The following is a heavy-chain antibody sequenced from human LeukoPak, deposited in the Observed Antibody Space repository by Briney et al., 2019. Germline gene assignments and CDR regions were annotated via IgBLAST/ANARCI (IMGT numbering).Heavy chain of an antibody. CDR1: GFTFSSYA. D-gene: IGHD2-8*01. Sequence: GGSLRLSCAASGFTFSSYAMHWVRQAPGKGLEWVAVISYDGSNKYYADSVKGRFTISRDNSKNTLYLQMNSLRAEDTAVYYCARDRAAIVLMVYGGPNWFDPWGQGTLVTVSS. V-gene: IGHV3-30-3*01. CDR3: ARDRAAIVLMVYGGPNWFDP. CDR2: ISYDGSNK. J-gene: IGHJ5*02.